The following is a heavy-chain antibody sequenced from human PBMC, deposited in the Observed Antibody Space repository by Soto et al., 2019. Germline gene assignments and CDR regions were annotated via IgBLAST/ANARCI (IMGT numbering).Heavy chain of an antibody. Sequence: ASVKVSCKASGYTFTSYDINWVRQATGQGLEWMGWMNPNSGNTGYAQKFQGRVTMTRNTSISTAYMELSSLRSEDTAVYYCATISPRGGNSNYWGQGTLVTVSS. V-gene: IGHV1-8*01. CDR1: GYTFTSYD. J-gene: IGHJ4*02. D-gene: IGHD2-21*02. CDR3: ATISPRGGNSNY. CDR2: MNPNSGNT.